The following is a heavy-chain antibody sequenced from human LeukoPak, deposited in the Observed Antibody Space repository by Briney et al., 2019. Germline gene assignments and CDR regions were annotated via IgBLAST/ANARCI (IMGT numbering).Heavy chain of an antibody. J-gene: IGHJ4*02. V-gene: IGHV4-59*05. CDR2: IYYSGST. Sequence: GSLRLSCAASGFTFSSYSMNWVRQPPGKGLEWIGSIYYSGSTYYNPSLKSRVTISVDTSKDQFSLKLSSVTAADTAVYYCATGAMVLYYFDYWGQGTLVTVSS. CDR1: GFTFSSYSMN. CDR3: ATGAMVLYYFDY. D-gene: IGHD5-18*01.